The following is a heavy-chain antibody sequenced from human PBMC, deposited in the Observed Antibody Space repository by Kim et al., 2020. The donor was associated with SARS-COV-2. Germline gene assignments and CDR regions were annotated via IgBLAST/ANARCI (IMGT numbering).Heavy chain of an antibody. Sequence: SETLSLTCTVSGGSISSYYWSWIRQPPGKGLEWIGYIYYSGSTNYNPSLKSRVTISVDTSKNQFSLKLSSVTAADTAVYYCARHHLSVYWYFDLWGRGTLVTVSS. CDR2: IYYSGST. V-gene: IGHV4-59*08. D-gene: IGHD3-10*01. CDR3: ARHHLSVYWYFDL. CDR1: GGSISSYY. J-gene: IGHJ2*01.